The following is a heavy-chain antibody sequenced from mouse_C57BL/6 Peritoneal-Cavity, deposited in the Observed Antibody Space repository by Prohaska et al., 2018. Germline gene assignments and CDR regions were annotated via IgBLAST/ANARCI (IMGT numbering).Heavy chain of an antibody. CDR2: IFPGSGST. CDR1: GYTFTDYY. CDR3: VRSGGSRRRFAY. J-gene: IGHJ3*01. D-gene: IGHD1-1*01. Sequence: VQLQQSGPELVKPGASVKISCKASGYTFTDYYINWVKQRPGQGLEWIGWIFPGSGSTYYNEKFKGKATLTVDKSSSTAYMLFSSLTSEDSAVYSSVRSGGSRRRFAYWSDRNLV. V-gene: IGHV1-75*01.